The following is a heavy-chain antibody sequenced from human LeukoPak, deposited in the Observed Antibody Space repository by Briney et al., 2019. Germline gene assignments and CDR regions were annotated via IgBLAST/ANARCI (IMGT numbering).Heavy chain of an antibody. CDR3: ERGRITIFGVVIPHFDN. J-gene: IGHJ4*02. D-gene: IGHD3-3*01. V-gene: IGHV4-59*01. Sequence: NPSETLSLTCTVSRGSISSYYWSWIRQPPGKGLEWIGYIDNSGNTNSNPSLKSRVTMSVDTSKNQFSLKLSSVIAADTAVDYCERGRITIFGVVIPHFDNWGQGTLVTVSS. CDR1: RGSISSYY. CDR2: IDNSGNT.